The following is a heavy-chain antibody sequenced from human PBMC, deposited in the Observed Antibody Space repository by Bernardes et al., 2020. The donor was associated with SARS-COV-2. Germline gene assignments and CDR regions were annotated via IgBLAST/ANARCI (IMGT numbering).Heavy chain of an antibody. CDR3: AREGYCAGGVCPPLELYGMEV. Sequence: ASVKVSCKASGYTFINYPISWVRQAPGHGLEWVGLISPRNGNTHYAQKVQGRVTMTTDTSTNTAYMELRSLRSDDTAVYYCAREGYCAGGVCPPLELYGMEVWGQGTTVTVSS. J-gene: IGHJ6*02. CDR1: GYTFINYP. D-gene: IGHD2-8*02. CDR2: ISPRNGNT. V-gene: IGHV1-18*01.